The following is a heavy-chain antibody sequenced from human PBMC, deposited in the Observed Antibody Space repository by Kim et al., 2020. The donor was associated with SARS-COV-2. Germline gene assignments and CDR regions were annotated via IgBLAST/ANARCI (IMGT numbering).Heavy chain of an antibody. J-gene: IGHJ4*02. V-gene: IGHV5-10-1*01. CDR3: ARLGDMSNTHVVVVAATRWE. CDR2: IDPSDSYT. CDR1: GYSFTSYW. D-gene: IGHD2-15*01. Sequence: GESLKISCKGSGYSFTSYWISWVRQMPGKGLEWMGRIDPSDSYTNYSPSFQGHVTISADKSISTAYLQWSSLKASDTAMYYCARLGDMSNTHVVVVAATRWEWGQGTLVTVSS.